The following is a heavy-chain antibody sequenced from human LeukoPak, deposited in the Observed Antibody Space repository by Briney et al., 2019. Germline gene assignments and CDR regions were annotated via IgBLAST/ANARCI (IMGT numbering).Heavy chain of an antibody. J-gene: IGHJ5*02. CDR3: AKDTTTMWFDL. Sequence: PGRSLRLSCAASAFTFSTDVMSWVRHAPGKGLEWVSTIGGAAGTYYADSVKGRFTVSRDNSKNTLSLQMNSLRVDDTALYYCAKDTTTMWFDLWGQGTLVTVSS. CDR2: IGGAAGT. D-gene: IGHD3-10*01. CDR1: AFTFSTDV. V-gene: IGHV3-23*01.